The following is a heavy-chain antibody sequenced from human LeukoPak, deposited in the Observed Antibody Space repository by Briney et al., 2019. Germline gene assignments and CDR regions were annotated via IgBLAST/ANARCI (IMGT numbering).Heavy chain of an antibody. CDR3: AAGQGDGYNF. D-gene: IGHD5-24*01. CDR2: ISAYNGNT. J-gene: IGHJ4*02. CDR1: GYTFTSYG. Sequence: ASVKVSCKASGYTFTSYGISWVRQAPGQGLEWMGWISAYNGNTNYAQKLQGRVTITRDMSTSTAYMELSSLRSEDTAVYYCAAGQGDGYNFGGQGTLVTVSS. V-gene: IGHV1-18*01.